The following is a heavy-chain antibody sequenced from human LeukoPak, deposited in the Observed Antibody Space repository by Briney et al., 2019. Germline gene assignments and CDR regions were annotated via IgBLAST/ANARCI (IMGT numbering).Heavy chain of an antibody. CDR1: SGSFRTYY. V-gene: IGHV4-59*01. Sequence: SETLSLTCTVSSGSFRTYYWSWIRQPPGKGLEWIGYIFYNEGTSYNPSLKSRVTISVDTSNNQLSLTVNSVTAADTAMYYCALSIAVAGTGTEDYWGQGTLVTVSS. CDR2: IFYNEGT. J-gene: IGHJ4*02. D-gene: IGHD6-19*01. CDR3: ALSIAVAGTGTEDY.